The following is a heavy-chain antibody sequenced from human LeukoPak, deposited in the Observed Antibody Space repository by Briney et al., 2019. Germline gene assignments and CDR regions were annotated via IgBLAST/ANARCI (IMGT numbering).Heavy chain of an antibody. Sequence: PGGSLRLSCAASGFTFSSYGMHWVRQAPGKGLEWVSYISSSDTYTNYADSVKGRFTISRDNAKNSLYLQMNSLRAEDTAVYYCARGPYSSGSSADYWGQGTLVTVSS. D-gene: IGHD6-19*01. CDR3: ARGPYSSGSSADY. J-gene: IGHJ4*02. CDR2: ISSSDTYT. CDR1: GFTFSSYG. V-gene: IGHV3-21*05.